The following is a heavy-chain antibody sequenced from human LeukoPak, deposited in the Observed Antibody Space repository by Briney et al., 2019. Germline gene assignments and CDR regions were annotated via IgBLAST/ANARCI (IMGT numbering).Heavy chain of an antibody. CDR3: ASELGCDYGSGSFFDL. D-gene: IGHD3-10*01. Sequence: GGSLRLSCAASEFVFSDYYMSWVRPAPGKGLEWVSYISSGGDTKYYADSVKGRFPLTRDNDKNPLYLQMNNLRAEDTAVYYRASELGCDYGSGSFFDLWGQGNMVTVSS. V-gene: IGHV3-11*01. CDR1: EFVFSDYY. CDR2: ISSGGDTK. J-gene: IGHJ4*02.